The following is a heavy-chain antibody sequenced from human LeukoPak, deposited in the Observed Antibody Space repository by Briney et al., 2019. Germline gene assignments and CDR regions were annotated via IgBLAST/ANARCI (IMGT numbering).Heavy chain of an antibody. J-gene: IGHJ4*02. CDR2: IYADGSS. Sequence: SQTLSLTCTVSGGSVGSDNSYWNWIRQPAGKGLEWIGRIYADGSSTYNPSLKSRVTILVDTSKNQFSLRLSSMTAAETAVYYCARGYYYRTWGPGTLVTVSS. CDR1: GGSVGSDNSY. CDR3: ARGYYYRT. V-gene: IGHV4-61*02. D-gene: IGHD3-10*01.